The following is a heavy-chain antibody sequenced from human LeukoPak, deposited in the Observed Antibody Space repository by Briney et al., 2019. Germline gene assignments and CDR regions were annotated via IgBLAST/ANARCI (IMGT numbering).Heavy chain of an antibody. V-gene: IGHV4-59*01. CDR2: IYYSGST. D-gene: IGHD5-18*01. J-gene: IGHJ3*02. Sequence: SETLSLTCIVSGGSISSYYWSWIRQPPGKGLEWIGYIYYSGSTNYNPSLKSRVTISVDTSRAQFSLKLSSVTAADTAVYYCARSGYSYGADAFDIWGQGTMVTVSS. CDR1: GGSISSYY. CDR3: ARSGYSYGADAFDI.